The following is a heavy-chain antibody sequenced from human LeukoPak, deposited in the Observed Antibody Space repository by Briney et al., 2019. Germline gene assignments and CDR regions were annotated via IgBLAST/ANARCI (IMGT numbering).Heavy chain of an antibody. V-gene: IGHV4-39*07. J-gene: IGHJ6*03. CDR3: ARDWRQQLGCFYYYMDV. CDR2: IYYRGST. Sequence: PSETLSLTCTVSGGSMSSSSYYWGWIRQPPGKGLEWIGSIYYRGSTYYNPSLKSRVTISVDTSKNQFFLKLSSVTAADTAVYYCARDWRQQLGCFYYYMDVWGKGTTVTVSS. D-gene: IGHD6-13*01. CDR1: GGSMSSSSYY.